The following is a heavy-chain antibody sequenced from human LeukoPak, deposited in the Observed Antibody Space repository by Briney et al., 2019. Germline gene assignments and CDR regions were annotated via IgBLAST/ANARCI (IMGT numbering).Heavy chain of an antibody. Sequence: GGSLRLSCAASGFTFSSYEMNWVRQAPGKGLEWVSSISSSSSYIYYADSVKGRFTISRDNAKNSLYLQMNSLRAEDTAVYYCARSPGELQYYFDYWGQGTLVTVSS. CDR1: GFTFSSYE. V-gene: IGHV3-21*01. D-gene: IGHD1-26*01. J-gene: IGHJ4*02. CDR2: ISSSSSYI. CDR3: ARSPGELQYYFDY.